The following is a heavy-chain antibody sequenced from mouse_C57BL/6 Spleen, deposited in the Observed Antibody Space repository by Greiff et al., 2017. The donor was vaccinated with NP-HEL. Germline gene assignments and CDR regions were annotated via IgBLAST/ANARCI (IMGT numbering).Heavy chain of an antibody. D-gene: IGHD4-1*01. CDR3: ARSGTGTGYFDY. CDR2: IYPRSGNT. CDR1: GYTFTSYG. Sequence: VKLMESGAELARPGASVKLSCKASGYTFTSYGISWVKQRTGQGLEWIGEIYPRSGNTYYNEKFKGKATLTADKSSSTAYMELRSLTSEDSAVYFCARSGTGTGYFDYWGQGTTLTVSS. V-gene: IGHV1-81*01. J-gene: IGHJ2*01.